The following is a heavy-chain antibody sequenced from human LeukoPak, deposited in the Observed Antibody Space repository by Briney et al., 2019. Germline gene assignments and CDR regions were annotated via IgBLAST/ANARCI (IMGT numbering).Heavy chain of an antibody. Sequence: SETLSLTCAVYGGSFSGYYWSWIRQPPGKGLEWIGEINHSGSTNYNPSLKSRVTISVDTSKNQFSLKLSSVTAADTAVYYCARGPRGYYHYYYMDVWGKGTTVTVSS. CDR2: INHSGST. CDR3: ARGPRGYYHYYYMDV. J-gene: IGHJ6*03. V-gene: IGHV4-34*01. CDR1: GGSFSGYY.